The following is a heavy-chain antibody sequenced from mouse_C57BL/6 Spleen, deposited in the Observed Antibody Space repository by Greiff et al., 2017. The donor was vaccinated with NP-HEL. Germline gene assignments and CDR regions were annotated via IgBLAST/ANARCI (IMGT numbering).Heavy chain of an antibody. J-gene: IGHJ2*01. Sequence: QVQLKQSGPELVKPGASVKISCKASGYAFSSSWMNWVKQRPGKGLEWIGRIYPGDGDTNYNGKFKGKATLTADKSSSTAYMQLSSLTSEDSAVYFCARCLLPSSGYTYYFDYWGQGTTLTVSS. CDR2: IYPGDGDT. D-gene: IGHD3-2*02. V-gene: IGHV1-82*01. CDR1: GYAFSSSW. CDR3: ARCLLPSSGYTYYFDY.